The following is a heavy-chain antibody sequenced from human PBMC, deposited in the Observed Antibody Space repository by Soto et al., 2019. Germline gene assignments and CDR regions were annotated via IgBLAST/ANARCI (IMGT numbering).Heavy chain of an antibody. CDR1: GYTFTTFW. V-gene: IGHV5-51*01. Sequence: PGESLKISCQGSGYTFTTFWIGWVRQMPGKGLEWMGIINPGDSDTRYSPSFQGQVTISADKSISTAYLQWNSLKASDTAMYFCARNGRSSYGMDVWGQGTTVTVSS. J-gene: IGHJ6*02. D-gene: IGHD1-1*01. CDR2: INPGDSDT. CDR3: ARNGRSSYGMDV.